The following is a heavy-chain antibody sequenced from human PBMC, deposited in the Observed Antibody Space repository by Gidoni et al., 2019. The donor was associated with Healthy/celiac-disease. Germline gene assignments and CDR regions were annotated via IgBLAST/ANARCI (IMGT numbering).Heavy chain of an antibody. CDR2: IRSKAYGGTT. V-gene: IGHV3-49*05. CDR3: TRDRPYDFWSGYYYMDV. D-gene: IGHD3-3*01. J-gene: IGHJ6*03. Sequence: EVQLVESGGGLVKPGRSLRLSCTASGFTFGDYAMSWFRQAPGKGLEWVGFIRSKAYGGTTEYAASVKGRFTISRDDSKSIAYLQMNSLKTEDTAVYYCTRDRPYDFWSGYYYMDVWGKGTTVTVSS. CDR1: GFTFGDYA.